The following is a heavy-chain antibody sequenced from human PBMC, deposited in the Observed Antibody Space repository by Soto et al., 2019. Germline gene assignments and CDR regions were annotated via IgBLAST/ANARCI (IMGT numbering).Heavy chain of an antibody. CDR3: ARAGGVVVVAAHFDY. V-gene: IGHV3-7*01. Sequence: GGSLRLSCAASGFTFSSYWMSWVRQAPGKGLEWVANIKQDGSEKYYVDSVKGRFTISRDNAKNSLYLQMNSLRAEDTAVYYCARAGGVVVVAAHFDYWGQGTLVTVSS. CDR2: IKQDGSEK. D-gene: IGHD2-15*01. CDR1: GFTFSSYW. J-gene: IGHJ4*02.